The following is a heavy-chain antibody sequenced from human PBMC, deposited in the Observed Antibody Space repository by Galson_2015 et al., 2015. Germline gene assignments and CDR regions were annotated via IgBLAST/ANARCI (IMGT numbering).Heavy chain of an antibody. CDR2: IWYDGSNK. Sequence: SLRLSCAASGFTFSSYGMHWVRQVPGKGLEWVAVIWYDGSNKYYADSVKGRFTISRDNSKNTLYLQMNSLRAEDTAVYYCARDGVAAAVDYWGQGTLVTVSS. V-gene: IGHV3-33*01. CDR1: GFTFSSYG. D-gene: IGHD6-13*01. CDR3: ARDGVAAAVDY. J-gene: IGHJ4*02.